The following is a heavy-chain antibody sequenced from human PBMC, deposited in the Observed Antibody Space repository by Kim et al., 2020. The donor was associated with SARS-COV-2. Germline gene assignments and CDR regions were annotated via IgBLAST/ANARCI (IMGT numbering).Heavy chain of an antibody. CDR3: AMDRATVEVY. CDR2: IYYSGST. J-gene: IGHJ4*02. CDR1: GGSISSSSYY. D-gene: IGHD4-17*01. V-gene: IGHV4-39*01. Sequence: SETLSLTCTVSGGSISSSSYYWGWIRQPPGKGLEWIGSIYYSGSTYYNPSLKSRVTISVDTSKNQFSLKLSSVTAADTAVYYCAMDRATVEVYWGQGTLVTVSS.